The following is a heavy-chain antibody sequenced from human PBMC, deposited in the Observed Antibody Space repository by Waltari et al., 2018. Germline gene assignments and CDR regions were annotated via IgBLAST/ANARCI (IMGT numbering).Heavy chain of an antibody. Sequence: QVQLVESGGGVVQPGGSLRLVFAASVFIFGDYGMPWVGQAPGKSPEWMAVIWNHGRSEFYEDSVKGRFTISRDNSKNILYLQMNNLRVEDTAIYYCARNLEDFYCTTTNCFMDYWGQGTLVTVSS. V-gene: IGHV3-33*01. J-gene: IGHJ4*02. CDR1: VFIFGDYG. CDR2: IWNHGRSE. D-gene: IGHD2-2*01. CDR3: ARNLEDFYCTTTNCFMDY.